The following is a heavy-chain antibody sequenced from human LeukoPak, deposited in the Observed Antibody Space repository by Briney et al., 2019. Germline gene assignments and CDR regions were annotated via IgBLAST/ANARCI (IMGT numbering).Heavy chain of an antibody. Sequence: GGSLRLSCEASGFTFSTYGMSWVRQAPGKGLEWVSAISGSGGSTYYADSVKGRVTISRDNSKNTLYLQMNSLRAEDTAVYYCAKDWRGYSYGYFDYWGQGTLVTVSS. V-gene: IGHV3-23*01. CDR2: ISGSGGST. D-gene: IGHD5-18*01. CDR1: GFTFSTYG. CDR3: AKDWRGYSYGYFDY. J-gene: IGHJ4*02.